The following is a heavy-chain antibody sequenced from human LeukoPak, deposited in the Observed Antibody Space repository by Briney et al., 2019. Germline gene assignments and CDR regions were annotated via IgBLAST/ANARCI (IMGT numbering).Heavy chain of an antibody. V-gene: IGHV4-34*01. CDR1: GGSFSGYY. D-gene: IGHD4-23*01. J-gene: IGHJ4*02. Sequence: SETLSLTCAVYGGSFSGYYWSWIRQPPGKGLEWIGEINHSGSTNYNPSLKSRVTISVDTSKNQFSLKLSSVTAADTAVYYCAREGYGGKTYFDYWGQGTLVTVSS. CDR3: AREGYGGKTYFDY. CDR2: INHSGST.